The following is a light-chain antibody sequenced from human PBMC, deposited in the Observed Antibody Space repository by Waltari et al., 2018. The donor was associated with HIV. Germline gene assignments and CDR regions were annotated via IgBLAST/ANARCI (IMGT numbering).Light chain of an antibody. V-gene: IGLV1-44*01. CDR1: SSNIGINA. CDR2: GDH. CDR3: AAWDDSLNGWV. Sequence: QSVLTQPPSASGTPGQRVTNSCSGTSSNIGINAVNWYQHSPGTAPKLLIYGDHQRPSGVPDRFSGSKSGASASLAISGLQSEDEADYYCAAWDDSLNGWVFGGGTKLTVL. J-gene: IGLJ3*02.